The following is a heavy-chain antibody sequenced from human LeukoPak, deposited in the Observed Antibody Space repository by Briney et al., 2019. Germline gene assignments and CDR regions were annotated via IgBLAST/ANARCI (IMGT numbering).Heavy chain of an antibody. D-gene: IGHD4-17*01. CDR1: GYSFTSDW. V-gene: IGHV5-51*01. J-gene: IGHJ1*01. CDR2: IYPGDSDT. CDR3: ATYGDYTRFQH. Sequence: PGESLKISCKGSGYSFTSDWIGWVRQMPGKGLEWMGIIYPGDSDTRYSPSCQGQVTTSADKSISTAYLQWSSLKASDSAMYYCATYGDYTRFQHWGQGTLVTVSS.